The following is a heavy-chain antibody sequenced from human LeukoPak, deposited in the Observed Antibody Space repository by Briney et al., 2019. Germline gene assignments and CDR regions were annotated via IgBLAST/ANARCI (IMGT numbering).Heavy chain of an antibody. Sequence: GGSLRLSCAASGFTFSSYCMTWVRQAPGKGLEWVSGVSGSGRNTYYADSVKGRFTISRDNSQNTLYLQLNSLRAEDTAVYYCAKDPEKWLQLRLGFSDWGQGTLVTVSS. D-gene: IGHD5-24*01. V-gene: IGHV3-23*01. CDR1: GFTFSSYC. J-gene: IGHJ4*02. CDR3: AKDPEKWLQLRLGFSD. CDR2: VSGSGRNT.